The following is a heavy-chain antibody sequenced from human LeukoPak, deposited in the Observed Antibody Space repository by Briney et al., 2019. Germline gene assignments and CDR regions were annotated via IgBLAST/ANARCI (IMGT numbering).Heavy chain of an antibody. CDR3: AKPATGTNSFDY. D-gene: IGHD6-13*01. Sequence: GGCLRLSCAVSGFTFNNYVMSWVRQAPGKGLEWVSSISGSGGSTYYADCVKGRFTISRDNSKSTLYLQLSGLRAEDTAVYYCAKPATGTNSFDYWGQGTLVTVSS. CDR1: GFTFNNYV. CDR2: ISGSGGST. V-gene: IGHV3-23*01. J-gene: IGHJ4*02.